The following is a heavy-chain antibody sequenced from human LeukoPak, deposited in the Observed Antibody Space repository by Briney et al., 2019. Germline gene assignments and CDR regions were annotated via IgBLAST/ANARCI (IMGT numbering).Heavy chain of an antibody. D-gene: IGHD6-6*01. Sequence: SETLSLTCTVSGGSISSSSYYWGRIRQPPGKGLEWIGSIYYSGSTYYNPSLKSRVTISVDTSKNQFSLKLSSVTAADTAVYYCAKCSSSYDQDAFDIWGQGTMVTVSS. J-gene: IGHJ3*02. CDR2: IYYSGST. CDR3: AKCSSSYDQDAFDI. CDR1: GGSISSSSYY. V-gene: IGHV4-39*01.